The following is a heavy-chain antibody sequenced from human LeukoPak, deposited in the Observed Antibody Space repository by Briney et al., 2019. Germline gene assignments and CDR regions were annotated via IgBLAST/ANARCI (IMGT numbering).Heavy chain of an antibody. CDR1: GFTFSTYS. Sequence: GGSLRLSCAASGFTFSTYSMNWVRQAPGKGLEWVSSISSSSSYIYYADSVKGRFTISRDNAKNSLYVQMNSLRAEDTAVYYCARVWMYYYDSSGYCDYWGQGTLVTVSS. CDR3: ARVWMYYYDSSGYCDY. CDR2: ISSSSSYI. J-gene: IGHJ4*02. V-gene: IGHV3-21*01. D-gene: IGHD3-22*01.